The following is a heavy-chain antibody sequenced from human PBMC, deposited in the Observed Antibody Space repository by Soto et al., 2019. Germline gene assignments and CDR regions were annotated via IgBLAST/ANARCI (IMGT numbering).Heavy chain of an antibody. CDR2: IHHTGSTT. J-gene: IGHJ5*02. D-gene: IGHD2-8*01. Sequence: QVQLQESGPGLVKPSETLSLTCAVSGGSISTNDWWTWVRQPPGKGLVWIGDIHHTGSTTNYSPSLQSRVTVSIDKSENQFSLRLTSVTAADTAVYYCATRDCTNNVCHFPWGQGTLVTVSS. CDR3: ATRDCTNNVCHFP. V-gene: IGHV4-4*02. CDR1: GGSISTNDW.